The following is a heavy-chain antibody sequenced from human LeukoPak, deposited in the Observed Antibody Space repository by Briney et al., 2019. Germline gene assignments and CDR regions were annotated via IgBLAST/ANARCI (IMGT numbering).Heavy chain of an antibody. CDR2: IIPIFGTA. J-gene: IGHJ4*02. CDR3: AREAARQQLDLDY. Sequence: ASVTLSFTSSGSTFNSYTISWVRQAPGQGLEWMGRIIPIFGTANSAQKCQGRVTITADESTSTAYMELSSLRSEETAVYYCAREAARQQLDLDYWGQGTLVTVSS. CDR1: GSTFNSYT. V-gene: IGHV1-69*13. D-gene: IGHD6-13*01.